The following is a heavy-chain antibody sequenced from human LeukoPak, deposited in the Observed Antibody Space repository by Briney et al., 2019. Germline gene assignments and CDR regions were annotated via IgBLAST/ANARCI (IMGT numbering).Heavy chain of an antibody. J-gene: IGHJ4*02. CDR2: ILHDGSNK. CDR3: ARDQWGD. Sequence: AGGSLRLSCAASGFTFSSYTMHWVSQAPGKGLEWVGVILHDGSNKYYAESVKGRFTISRDNSKNTVYLQMSSLRGEDTAVYYCARDQWGDLGQGTLVTVSS. V-gene: IGHV3-30*04. D-gene: IGHD1-26*01. CDR1: GFTFSSYT.